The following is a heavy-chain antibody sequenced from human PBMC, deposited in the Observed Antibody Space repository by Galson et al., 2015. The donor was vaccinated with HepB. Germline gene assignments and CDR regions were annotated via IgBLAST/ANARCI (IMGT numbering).Heavy chain of an antibody. J-gene: IGHJ4*02. CDR2: ISGSGGST. CDR1: GFTFSDYY. D-gene: IGHD3-3*01. Sequence: SLRLSCAASGFTFSDYYMTWIRQAPGKGLEWVSLISGSGGSTYYAGSVKGRFTISRDNAKNTLHLQMNSLRSEDTAVYYCATSVSGFTIFGVAGAIDYWGQGTLVTVSS. V-gene: IGHV3-23*01. CDR3: ATSVSGFTIFGVAGAIDY.